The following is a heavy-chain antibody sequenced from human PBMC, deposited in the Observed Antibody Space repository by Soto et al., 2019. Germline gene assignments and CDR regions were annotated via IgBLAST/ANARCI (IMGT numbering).Heavy chain of an antibody. CDR1: GYTFTNYG. CDR2: INTYNGNT. D-gene: IGHD3-10*01. Sequence: ASVKVSCKASGYTFTNYGISWVRQAPGQGLEWMGWINTYNGNTNHAQKLQGRVTMTTDTSTSTAYMELRSRRSDDTAVYYCARGVGTGSYNSQCNWFGSWGEGTLVTVSS. V-gene: IGHV1-18*01. J-gene: IGHJ5*02. CDR3: ARGVGTGSYNSQCNWFGS.